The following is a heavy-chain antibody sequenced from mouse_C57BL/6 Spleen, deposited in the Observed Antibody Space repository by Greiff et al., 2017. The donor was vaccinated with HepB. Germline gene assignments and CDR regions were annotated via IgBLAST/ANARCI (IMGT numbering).Heavy chain of an antibody. CDR3: ARDKSNYWYFDV. J-gene: IGHJ1*03. CDR1: GFTFSSYA. D-gene: IGHD1-3*01. CDR2: ISDGGSYT. V-gene: IGHV5-4*01. Sequence: EVHLVESGGGLVKPGGSLKLSCAASGFTFSSYAMSWVRQTPEKRLEWVATISDGGSYTYYPDNVKGRFTISRDNAKNNLYLQMSHLKSEDTAMYYCARDKSNYWYFDVWGTGTTVTVSS.